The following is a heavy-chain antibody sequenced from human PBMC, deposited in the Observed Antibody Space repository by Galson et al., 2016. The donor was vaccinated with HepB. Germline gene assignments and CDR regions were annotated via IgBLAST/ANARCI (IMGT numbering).Heavy chain of an antibody. Sequence: SLRLSCAAAGFTFSTYAMSWVRQAPGKGLEWVPIIHNSADVTYYADSVKGRFTISRDNSKNTLYLQMNSLRADDTAVYYCAKWSAILWTHYYIDYWGLGTLVTVSS. CDR2: IHNSADVT. V-gene: IGHV3-23*05. CDR1: GFTFSTYA. D-gene: IGHD3/OR15-3a*01. J-gene: IGHJ4*02. CDR3: AKWSAILWTHYYIDY.